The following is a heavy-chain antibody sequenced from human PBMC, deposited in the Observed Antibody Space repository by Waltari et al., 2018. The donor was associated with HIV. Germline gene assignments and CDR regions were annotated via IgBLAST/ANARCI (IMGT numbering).Heavy chain of an antibody. J-gene: IGHJ4*02. CDR1: GGSISSSDYY. V-gene: IGHV4-39*01. CDR2: IYYGGST. D-gene: IGHD3-3*01. CDR3: ARHLRGHGFLAKLYYFDF. Sequence: QLQMQESGPGLVKPSETLSLTCRVSGGSISSSDYYWGWIRQSPGNGLAWLGNIYYGGSTYYNPSLQSRVTISVDTSKNQFSLRLNSVTAADTAVYFCARHLRGHGFLAKLYYFDFWGQGALVTVSS.